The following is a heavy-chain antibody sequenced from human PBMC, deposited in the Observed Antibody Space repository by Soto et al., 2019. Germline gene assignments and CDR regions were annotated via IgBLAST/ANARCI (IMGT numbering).Heavy chain of an antibody. V-gene: IGHV3-33*01. J-gene: IGHJ4*02. Sequence: GGSLRLSCAASGFTFSSYGMHWVRQAPGKGLEWVAVIWYDGSNKYYADSVKGRFTISRDNSKNTLYLQMNSLRAEDTAVYYCARDGSGYDLPPVYWGQGTLVTVPQ. D-gene: IGHD5-12*01. CDR2: IWYDGSNK. CDR3: ARDGSGYDLPPVY. CDR1: GFTFSSYG.